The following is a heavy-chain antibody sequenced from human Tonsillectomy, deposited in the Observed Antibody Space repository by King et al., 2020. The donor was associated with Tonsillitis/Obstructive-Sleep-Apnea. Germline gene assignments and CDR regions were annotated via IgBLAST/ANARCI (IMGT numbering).Heavy chain of an antibody. Sequence: QLQESGPGLVQPSETLSLTCTVSGDSITRSNYYWGWIRQPPGKGLEWIGSFRYSGGTYYNPSLKSRPTISPDTSKNHFSPELRSVTAADTAVYYCAKFTVGTMFESWGQGTLVTVSS. J-gene: IGHJ4*02. CDR2: FRYSGGT. CDR3: AKFTVGTMFES. CDR1: GDSITRSNYY. D-gene: IGHD5-12*01. V-gene: IGHV4-39*02.